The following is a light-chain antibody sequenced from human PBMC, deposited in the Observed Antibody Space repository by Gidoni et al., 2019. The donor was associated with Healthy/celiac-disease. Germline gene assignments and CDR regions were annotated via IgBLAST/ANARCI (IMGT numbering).Light chain of an antibody. CDR2: GAS. CDR1: QSVRNN. CDR3: QQYHNWPT. Sequence: EIVMTQSPATLSVSPGERATLSCRASQSVRNNLAWYQRKPGQAPRLLIYGASSRATGFPPRFSGSGSGTEFTLTISGLQSEDVAVYYCQQYHNWPTFGQGTKVEIK. V-gene: IGKV3-15*01. J-gene: IGKJ1*01.